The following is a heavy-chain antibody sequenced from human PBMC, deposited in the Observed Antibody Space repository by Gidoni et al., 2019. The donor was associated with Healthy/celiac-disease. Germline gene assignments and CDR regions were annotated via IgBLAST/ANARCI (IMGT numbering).Heavy chain of an antibody. Sequence: EVQLVESGGGLVQPGGSLRLSCAASGFTFSSYWMSWVRQAPGKGLEWGANIKQDGSEKYYVDSVKGRFTISRDSAKNSLYLQMNSLRAEDTAVYYCARGSVAVDYFDYWGQGTLVTVSS. CDR1: GFTFSSYW. V-gene: IGHV3-7*03. CDR3: ARGSVAVDYFDY. J-gene: IGHJ4*02. CDR2: IKQDGSEK. D-gene: IGHD5-12*01.